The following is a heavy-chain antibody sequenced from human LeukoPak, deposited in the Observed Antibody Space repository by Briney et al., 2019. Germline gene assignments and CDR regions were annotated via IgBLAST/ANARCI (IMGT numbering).Heavy chain of an antibody. CDR3: AKSERITLIRGVIVY. Sequence: GGSLRLSCAASGFTFSKFAMSWVRQAPGKGLEWVSAISGSGGDTYYADSVKGRFAISRDNFRNTLYLQMNSLRAEDTAVYFCAKSERITLIRGVIVYWGQGTLVTVSS. CDR2: ISGSGGDT. V-gene: IGHV3-23*01. D-gene: IGHD3-10*01. J-gene: IGHJ4*02. CDR1: GFTFSKFA.